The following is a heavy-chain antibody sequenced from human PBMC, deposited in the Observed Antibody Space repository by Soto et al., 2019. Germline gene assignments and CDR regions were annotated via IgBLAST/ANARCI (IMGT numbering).Heavy chain of an antibody. V-gene: IGHV3-30-3*01. J-gene: IGHJ2*01. D-gene: IGHD2-21*02. CDR3: ATCTVVTPVAGWYFDL. CDR1: GFTFSSYA. CDR2: ISYDGSNK. Sequence: QVQLVESGGGVVQPGRSLRLSCAASGFTFSSYAMHWVRQAPGKGLEWVAVISYDGSNKYYADSVKGRFTISRDNSKNTLYLQMNSLRAEDTAVYYCATCTVVTPVAGWYFDLWGRGTLVTVSS.